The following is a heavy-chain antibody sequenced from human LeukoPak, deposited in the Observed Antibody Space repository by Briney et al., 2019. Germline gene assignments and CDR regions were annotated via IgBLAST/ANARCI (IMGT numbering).Heavy chain of an antibody. CDR2: IYRSGDT. CDR1: GFIVNKLY. V-gene: IGHV3-53*01. CDR3: AGAEYYGSSIDY. J-gene: IGHJ4*02. Sequence: GGSLRLSCAASGFIVNKLYMNWVRQAPGKGLEWVSIIYRSGDTYYGDSVKGRFTISRDSSKNTLHLQMNSLRVEDTAIYYCAGAEYYGSSIDYWGQGTLVTVFS. D-gene: IGHD3-16*01.